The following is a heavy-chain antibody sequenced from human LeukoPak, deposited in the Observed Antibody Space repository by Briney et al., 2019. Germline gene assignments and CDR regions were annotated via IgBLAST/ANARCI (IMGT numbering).Heavy chain of an antibody. Sequence: SVKVSCKASGGTFSSYAIRWVRQAPGQGLEWMGGIIPIFGTANYAQKFQGRVTITADESTSTAYMELSSLRSEDTAVYYCASNTDNGSQSGYLLAFDIWGQGAMVTVSS. V-gene: IGHV1-69*13. CDR2: IIPIFGTA. D-gene: IGHD3-22*01. CDR3: ASNTDNGSQSGYLLAFDI. J-gene: IGHJ3*02. CDR1: GGTFSSYA.